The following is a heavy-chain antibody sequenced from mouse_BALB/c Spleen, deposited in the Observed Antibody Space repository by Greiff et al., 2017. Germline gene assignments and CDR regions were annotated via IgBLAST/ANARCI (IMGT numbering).Heavy chain of an antibody. Sequence: QVQLKQSGPGLVQPSQSLSITCTVSGFSLTSYGVHWVRQSPGKGLEWLGVIWSGGSTDYNAAFISRLSISKDNSKSQVFFKMNSLQANDTAIYYCARNNYRYDEDYYAMDYWGQGTSVTVSS. CDR3: ARNNYRYDEDYYAMDY. J-gene: IGHJ4*01. CDR1: GFSLTSYG. D-gene: IGHD2-14*01. V-gene: IGHV2-2*02. CDR2: IWSGGST.